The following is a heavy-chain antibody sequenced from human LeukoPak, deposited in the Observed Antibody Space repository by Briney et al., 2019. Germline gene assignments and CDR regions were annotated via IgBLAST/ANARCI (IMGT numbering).Heavy chain of an antibody. Sequence: ASETLSLTCPVSGDSISSRTNYWGWIRQSPGKGLEWIGYIYYSGTTNYNPSLKSRVTISVDTSKNQFSLQLRSVTAADTAVYYCAREDPQTTVPEGMDFWGQGTTVTVSS. V-gene: IGHV4-61*01. CDR2: IYYSGTT. J-gene: IGHJ6*02. CDR3: AREDPQTTVPEGMDF. CDR1: GDSISSRTNY. D-gene: IGHD4-17*01.